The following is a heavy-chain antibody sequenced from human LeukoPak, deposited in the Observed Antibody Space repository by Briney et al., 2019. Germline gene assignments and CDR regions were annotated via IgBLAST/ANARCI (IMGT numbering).Heavy chain of an antibody. CDR2: INYSGST. V-gene: IGHV4-34*01. Sequence: SETLSLTCAVYGGSFSGYYWSWIRQPPGKGLEWIGEINYSGSTNYNPSLKSRVTISVDTSKNQFSLKLSSVTAADTAVYYCARVGVTGDFDYWGQGTLVTVSS. CDR1: GGSFSGYY. CDR3: ARVGVTGDFDY. J-gene: IGHJ4*02. D-gene: IGHD7-27*01.